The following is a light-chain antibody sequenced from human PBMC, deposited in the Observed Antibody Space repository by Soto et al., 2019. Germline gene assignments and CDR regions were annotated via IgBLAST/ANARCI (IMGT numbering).Light chain of an antibody. V-gene: IGKV3-20*01. Sequence: EMVLTQSPGTLSLSPWEIATLSCGASQSVSSSYLAWYQQKPGQAPRLLIYGASSRATGIPDRFSGSGSGTDFTLTISRLEPEDFAVYYCHQYGISPPWTFGQGTKVEIK. CDR2: GAS. CDR1: QSVSSSY. CDR3: HQYGISPPWT. J-gene: IGKJ1*01.